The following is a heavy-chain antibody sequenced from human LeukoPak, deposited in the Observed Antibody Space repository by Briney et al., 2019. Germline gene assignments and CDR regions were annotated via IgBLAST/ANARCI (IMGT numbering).Heavy chain of an antibody. CDR3: ARSDCSSTSCYAWGFDY. V-gene: IGHV4-39*07. J-gene: IGHJ4*02. D-gene: IGHD2-2*01. CDR2: MYISGST. CDR1: GGSISSSRYY. Sequence: SETLSLTCTVSGGSISSSRYYWAWIRQSPGKGLEWIGSMYISGSTNYNPSLKSRVTISVDTSKNQFSLRLSSVTAADTAVYYCARSDCSSTSCYAWGFDYWGQGTLVTVSS.